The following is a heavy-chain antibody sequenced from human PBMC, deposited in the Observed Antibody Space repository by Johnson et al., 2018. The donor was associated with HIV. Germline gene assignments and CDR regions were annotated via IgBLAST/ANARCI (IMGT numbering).Heavy chain of an antibody. J-gene: IGHJ3*02. V-gene: IGHV3-66*01. D-gene: IGHD6-19*01. CDR3: ARDGTRLEQWLHGAGAFDI. Sequence: EVHLVESGGGVVQPGGSLRLSCAASGFTVSSNYMSWVRQAPGKGLEWVSVIYSGGSTYYADSVKGRFTISRDNSKNTLYLQMNSLRAEDTAVYYCARDGTRLEQWLHGAGAFDIWGQGTKVTVSS. CDR1: GFTVSSNY. CDR2: IYSGGST.